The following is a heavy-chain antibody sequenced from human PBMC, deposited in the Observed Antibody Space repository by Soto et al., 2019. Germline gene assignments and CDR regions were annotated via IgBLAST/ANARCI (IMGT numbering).Heavy chain of an antibody. Sequence: SVKVSCKASGGTFSSYAISWVRQAPGQGLEWMGGIIPIFGTANYAQKFQGRVTITADESTSTAYMELSSLRSEDTAVYYWVRSTSSAPQNWAEGPLVNVSS. J-gene: IGHJ4*01. CDR3: VRSTSSAPQN. V-gene: IGHV1-69*13. CDR1: GGTFSSYA. CDR2: IIPIFGTA. D-gene: IGHD6-25*01.